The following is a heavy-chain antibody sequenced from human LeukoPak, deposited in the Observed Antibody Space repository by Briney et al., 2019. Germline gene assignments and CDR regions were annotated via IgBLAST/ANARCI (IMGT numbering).Heavy chain of an antibody. CDR2: ISNSGDNT. J-gene: IGHJ6*03. V-gene: IGHV3-23*01. Sequence: GGSLRLSCAASGFTFSSYEMNWVRQAPGKGLEWVSAISNSGDNTYYADSVKGRFTISRDNSKNTLYLQMNSLRAEDTAVYYCAKEQWELTADYYYYMDVWGKGTTVTVSS. CDR1: GFTFSSYE. CDR3: AKEQWELTADYYYYMDV. D-gene: IGHD1-26*01.